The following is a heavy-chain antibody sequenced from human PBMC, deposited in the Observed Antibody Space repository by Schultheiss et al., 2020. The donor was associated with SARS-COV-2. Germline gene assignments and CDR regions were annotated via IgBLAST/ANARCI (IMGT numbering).Heavy chain of an antibody. D-gene: IGHD3-16*01. Sequence: SVKVSCKASGGTFSSYAISWVRQAPGQGLEWMGGIIPIFGTANYAQKFQGRVTITADESTSTAYMELSSLISEDTAVDYCTGGVYYYYYYGMDVWGQGTTVTVSS. CDR3: TGGVYYYYYYGMDV. V-gene: IGHV1-69*13. CDR2: IIPIFGTA. CDR1: GGTFSSYA. J-gene: IGHJ6*02.